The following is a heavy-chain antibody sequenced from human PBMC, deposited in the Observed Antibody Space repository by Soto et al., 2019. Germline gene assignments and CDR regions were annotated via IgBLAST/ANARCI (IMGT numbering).Heavy chain of an antibody. V-gene: IGHV1-69*06. CDR3: AGADSYCGGDCYPHWYFDL. CDR2: IIPIFGTA. D-gene: IGHD2-21*02. J-gene: IGHJ2*01. CDR1: GGTFSSYA. Sequence: QVQLVQSGAEVKKPGSSVKVSCKASGGTFSSYAISWVRQAPGQGLEWMGGIIPIFGTANYAQKFQGRVTITADKSTSTAYMELSSLRSEDTAVYYCAGADSYCGGDCYPHWYFDLWGRGTLVTVSS.